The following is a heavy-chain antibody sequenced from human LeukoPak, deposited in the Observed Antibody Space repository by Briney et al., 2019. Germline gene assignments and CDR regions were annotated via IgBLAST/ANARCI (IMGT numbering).Heavy chain of an antibody. CDR1: GGSFSGYY. J-gene: IGHJ4*02. CDR2: INHSGST. V-gene: IGHV4-34*01. D-gene: IGHD2-2*01. Sequence: SETLSLTCVVHGGSFSGYYWSWIRQPPGKGLEWIGEINHSGSTNYNPSLKSRVTISIDTSKKQFSLKLSSVTAADTAVYYCARVPLGYCSSTSCRPYYFDYWGQGTLVTVSS. CDR3: ARVPLGYCSSTSCRPYYFDY.